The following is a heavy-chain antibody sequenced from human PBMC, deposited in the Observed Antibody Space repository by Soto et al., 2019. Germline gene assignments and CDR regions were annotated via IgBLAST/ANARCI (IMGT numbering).Heavy chain of an antibody. V-gene: IGHV1-69*01. CDR3: SRDRGIAAAGSGGNWLDP. CDR1: GGTFSSYG. J-gene: IGHJ5*02. CDR2: IIPAFRKA. D-gene: IGHD6-13*01. Sequence: QVQLVQSGAEVKKPGSSVKVSCKASGGTFSSYGISWVRQAPGQGLEWMGGIIPAFRKANYAQKFQGRVTIPADASTSTAYMELSSLRSEDTAVYYCSRDRGIAAAGSGGNWLDPWGQGTLVTVSS.